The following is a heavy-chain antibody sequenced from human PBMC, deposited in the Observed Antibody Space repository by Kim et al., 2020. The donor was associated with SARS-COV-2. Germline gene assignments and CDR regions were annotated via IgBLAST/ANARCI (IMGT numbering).Heavy chain of an antibody. CDR3: ARESWRVATIDY. D-gene: IGHD5-12*01. Sequence: GGSLRLSCAASGFTFSSYEMNWVRQAPGKGLEWVSYISSSGSTIYYADSVKGRFIISRDNAKNSLYLQMNSLRAEDTAVYYCARESWRVATIDYWGQGTLVTVSS. CDR2: ISSSGSTI. CDR1: GFTFSSYE. V-gene: IGHV3-48*03. J-gene: IGHJ4*02.